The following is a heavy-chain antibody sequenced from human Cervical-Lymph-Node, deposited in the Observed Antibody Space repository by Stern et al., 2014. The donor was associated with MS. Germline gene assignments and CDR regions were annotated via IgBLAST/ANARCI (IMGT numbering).Heavy chain of an antibody. Sequence: DQLVESGPGLVKPSQTLSLTCTVSGGSISSDNYYWTWIRPHPWKGLEWIGHIYYSGTTYYNPSLKSRVSITVDTSQNLFSLRLSSVTAADTAVYYCARDHFTTSLDVWGHGTTVTVS. CDR2: IYYSGTT. CDR3: ARDHFTTSLDV. D-gene: IGHD3-22*01. CDR1: GGSISSDNYY. J-gene: IGHJ6*02. V-gene: IGHV4-31*03.